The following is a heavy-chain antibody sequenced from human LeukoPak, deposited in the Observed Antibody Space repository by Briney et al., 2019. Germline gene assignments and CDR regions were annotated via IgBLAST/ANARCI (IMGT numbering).Heavy chain of an antibody. CDR3: ARGGVGTGYYFDY. V-gene: IGHV1-2*06. CDR2: INPNSGGT. CDR1: GYTFTGYY. J-gene: IGHJ4*02. Sequence: ASVKVSCKASGYTFTGYYMHWVRQAPGQGLEWMGRINPNSGGTNYAQKFQGRVTMTRDTSISTAYMELSRLRSDDTAVYYCARGGVGTGYYFDYWGQGTLVTVSS. D-gene: IGHD3/OR15-3a*01.